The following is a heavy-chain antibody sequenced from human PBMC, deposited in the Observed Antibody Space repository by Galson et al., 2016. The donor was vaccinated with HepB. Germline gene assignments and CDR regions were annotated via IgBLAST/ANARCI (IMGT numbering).Heavy chain of an antibody. Sequence: SLRLSCAASGFSFSTYWMHWVRKSPGKGLMWVSRINSDGSIRSSADSVKGRFTISRDNAKNALYLQMNSLRVEDTALYYCARGTTNYDYWGQGTLVTVSS. CDR1: GFSFSTYW. CDR2: INSDGSIR. J-gene: IGHJ4*02. D-gene: IGHD1-7*01. CDR3: ARGTTNYDY. V-gene: IGHV3-74*01.